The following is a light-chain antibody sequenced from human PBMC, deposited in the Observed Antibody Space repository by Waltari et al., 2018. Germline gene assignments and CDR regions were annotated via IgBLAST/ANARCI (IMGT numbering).Light chain of an antibody. CDR2: DVS. CDR1: SSDVGGYNY. V-gene: IGLV2-14*03. J-gene: IGLJ3*02. CDR3: SSYTSSSTWV. Sequence: QSALPQPASVSGSPGQSITISCTGTSSDVGGYNYVSWYQQHPGKAPKLMIYDVSNRPSGGSNRFSGSKSGNTASLTISGLQAEDEADYYCSSYTSSSTWVFGGGTKLTVL.